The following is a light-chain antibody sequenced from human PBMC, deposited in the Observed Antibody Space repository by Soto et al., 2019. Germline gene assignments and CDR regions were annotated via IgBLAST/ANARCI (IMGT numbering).Light chain of an antibody. CDR1: QGISND. V-gene: IGKV1-17*01. J-gene: IGKJ1*01. CDR3: LQHNSHQRT. CDR2: AAS. Sequence: DIQMNKSPSSLSASVGDRFTITCRANQGISNDLDWYQQKGGKAPKRLIYAASSLQSGVPSRFSGSGSGTEFTLTISRLQPEDFAPYYRLQHNSHQRTLGQGPKM.